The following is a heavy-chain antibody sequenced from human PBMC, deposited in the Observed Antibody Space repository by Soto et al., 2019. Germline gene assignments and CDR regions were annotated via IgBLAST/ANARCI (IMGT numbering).Heavy chain of an antibody. Sequence: EVQLVESGGGLVQPGGSLRLSCATSGFTFGDYWMSWVRQAPGKRLEWVANTKQDESEKYYVGSVRGRFTISRDNAKNSLYLQMNSLRAEDTAVYFCVREGDSGFFSWGQVTLVIVSS. CDR1: GFTFGDYW. CDR2: TKQDESEK. J-gene: IGHJ5*02. V-gene: IGHV3-7*01. D-gene: IGHD6-25*01. CDR3: VREGDSGFFS.